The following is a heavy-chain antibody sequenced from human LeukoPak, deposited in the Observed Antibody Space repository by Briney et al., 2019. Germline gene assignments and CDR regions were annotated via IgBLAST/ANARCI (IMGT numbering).Heavy chain of an antibody. CDR2: ISGSGGST. D-gene: IGHD3-3*01. J-gene: IGHJ4*02. Sequence: GGSLRLSCAASGLTFSSYAMSWVRQAPGKALEWVSAISGSGGSTYYADSVKGRFTISRDNSKNTLYLQMNSLRAEDTAVYYCAKGVHYVFWSGISTGYFDYWGQGTLVTVSS. CDR3: AKGVHYVFWSGISTGYFDY. CDR1: GLTFSSYA. V-gene: IGHV3-23*01.